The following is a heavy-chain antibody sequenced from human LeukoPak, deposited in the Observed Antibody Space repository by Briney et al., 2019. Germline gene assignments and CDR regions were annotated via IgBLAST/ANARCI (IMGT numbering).Heavy chain of an antibody. Sequence: ASVKVSCKASGYTFTGYYMHWVRQAPGQGLEWMGWINPNSGGTNYAQKFQGRVTMTRDTSISTANMELSRLRSDDTAVYYCARVGCSGGSCYKHYYGMDVWGQGTTVTVSS. CDR2: INPNSGGT. V-gene: IGHV1-2*02. CDR1: GYTFTGYY. D-gene: IGHD2-15*01. CDR3: ARVGCSGGSCYKHYYGMDV. J-gene: IGHJ6*02.